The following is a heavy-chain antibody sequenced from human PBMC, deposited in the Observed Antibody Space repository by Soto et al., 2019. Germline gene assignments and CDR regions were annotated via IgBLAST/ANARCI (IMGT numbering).Heavy chain of an antibody. V-gene: IGHV1-2*02. J-gene: IGHJ5*02. D-gene: IGHD6-19*01. Sequence: VASVKVSCKASGYTFTGYYMHWVRQAPGQGLEWMGWINPNSGGTNYAQKFQGRVTMTRDTSISTAYMELSRLRSDDTAVYYCARVRRAVAYQGSWFDPWGQGTLVTVSS. CDR3: ARVRRAVAYQGSWFDP. CDR1: GYTFTGYY. CDR2: INPNSGGT.